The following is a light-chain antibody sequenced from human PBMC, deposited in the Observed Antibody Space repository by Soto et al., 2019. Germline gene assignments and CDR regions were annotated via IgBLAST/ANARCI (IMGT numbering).Light chain of an antibody. CDR3: HQYNSWPWT. Sequence: EIVMTQSPATLSVSPGERATLSCRASQNVGDNLVWYQHKPGQAPRLIIYGASSRAIGIPDRFSGSGSGTDFTLTISRLEPEDFAIYSCHQYNSWPWTFGQGTKVDI. CDR1: QNVGDN. V-gene: IGKV3D-15*01. CDR2: GAS. J-gene: IGKJ1*01.